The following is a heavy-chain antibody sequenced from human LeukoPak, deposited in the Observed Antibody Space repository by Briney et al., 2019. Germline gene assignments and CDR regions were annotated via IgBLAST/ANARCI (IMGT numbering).Heavy chain of an antibody. CDR2: IKEDGSKQ. V-gene: IGHV3-7*05. J-gene: IGHJ4*02. CDR3: ARDGTRGGDFDY. D-gene: IGHD3-16*01. Sequence: PGGSLRLSCAASGFAFSTYWMGWVRQVPGKGLEWVANIKEDGSKQYYADSVKGRFTISRDNAQNSLYLQMNSPRVEDSAVYYCARDGTRGGDFDYWGQGTLVTVSS. CDR1: GFAFSTYW.